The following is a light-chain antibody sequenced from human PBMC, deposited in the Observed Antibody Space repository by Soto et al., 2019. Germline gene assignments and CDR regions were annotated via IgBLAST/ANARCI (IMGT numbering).Light chain of an antibody. J-gene: IGKJ1*01. CDR2: KAS. CDR3: QQYNNYAWT. CDR1: QDIRSD. V-gene: IGKV1-5*03. Sequence: GDRVTISCRASQDIRSDLNWYQQKPGKAPKRLVYKASSLESGVPSRFSGSGSGTEFTLTIISLQTDDFATYYCQQYNNYAWTFGQGTKVDIK.